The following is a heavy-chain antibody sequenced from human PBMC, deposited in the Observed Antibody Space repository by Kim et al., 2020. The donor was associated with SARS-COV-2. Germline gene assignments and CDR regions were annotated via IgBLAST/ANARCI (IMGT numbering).Heavy chain of an antibody. J-gene: IGHJ6*02. CDR2: ISYDGSNK. Sequence: GGSLRLSCAASGFTFSSYAMHWVRQAPGKGLEWVAVISYDGSNKYYVDSVKGRFTISRDNSKNTLYLQMNSLRAEDTAVYYCARDRLWFRDRRRQYGMDVWGQGTTVTVSS. V-gene: IGHV3-30*04. CDR1: GFTFSSYA. D-gene: IGHD3-10*01. CDR3: ARDRLWFRDRRRQYGMDV.